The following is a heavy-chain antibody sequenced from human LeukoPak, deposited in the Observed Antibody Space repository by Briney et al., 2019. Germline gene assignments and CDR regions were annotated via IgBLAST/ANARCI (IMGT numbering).Heavy chain of an antibody. J-gene: IGHJ4*02. CDR1: GYTFTGYY. CDR2: INPNSGGT. D-gene: IGHD1-7*01. V-gene: IGHV1-2*02. CDR3: ARSTATRITSSGTTVDY. Sequence: ASVKVSCKASGYTFTGYYMHWVRQAPGQGLEWIGWINPNSGGTNYAQKFQGRVTITADKSTSTAYMELSSLRSEDTAVYYCARSTATRITSSGTTVDYWGQGTLVTVSS.